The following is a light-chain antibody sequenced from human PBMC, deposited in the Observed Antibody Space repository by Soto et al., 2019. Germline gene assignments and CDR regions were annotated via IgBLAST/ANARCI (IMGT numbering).Light chain of an antibody. CDR2: GAS. V-gene: IGKV3-20*01. CDR3: QQYGISPLT. CDR1: QSLSSTY. Sequence: EIVLTQSPGTLSLSPGERATLSCRASQSLSSTYLAWYQQKPGQAPRLLIYGASNRATGIPDRFSGSGSGTDFTLTINRLEPEDCAVYYCQQYGISPLTFGQGTKVEIK. J-gene: IGKJ1*01.